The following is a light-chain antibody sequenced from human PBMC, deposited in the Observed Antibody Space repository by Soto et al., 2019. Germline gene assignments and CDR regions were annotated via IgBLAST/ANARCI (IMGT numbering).Light chain of an antibody. CDR2: DAS. J-gene: IGKJ5*01. CDR1: QSVSSF. CDR3: QQRSNWPVT. V-gene: IGKV3-11*01. Sequence: EIVLTQSPATLSLSPGERATLSCRASQSVSSFLAWYQQKPGQAPRLLIYDASNRATGIPARFSGNGTGTDFTLTISSLEPEDFAVYYCQQRSNWPVTFGQGTRLAIK.